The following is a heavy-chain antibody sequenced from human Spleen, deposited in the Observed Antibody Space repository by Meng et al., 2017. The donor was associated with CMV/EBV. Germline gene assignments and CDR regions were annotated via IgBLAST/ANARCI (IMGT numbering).Heavy chain of an antibody. D-gene: IGHD3-3*01. CDR3: ARDFSSGEALLLYYYGMDV. Sequence: GESLKISCAASGFTFSSYAMSWVRQAPGKGLEWVSSISSSSYIYYADSVKGRFTISRDNAKNSLYLQMNSLRAEDTAVYYCARDFSSGEALLLYYYGMDVWGQGTTVTVSS. CDR1: GFTFSSYA. CDR2: ISSSSYI. J-gene: IGHJ6*02. V-gene: IGHV3-21*01.